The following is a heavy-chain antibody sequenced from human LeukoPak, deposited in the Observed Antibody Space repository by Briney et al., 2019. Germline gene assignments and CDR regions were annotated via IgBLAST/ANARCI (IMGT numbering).Heavy chain of an antibody. V-gene: IGHV4-34*01. CDR3: ARVQWLPLDVCNF. CDR2: INHSGNT. D-gene: IGHD6-19*01. Sequence: PSESLSLTCAVYGGSFSGYYWSWIRQPPGKGLEWIGEINHSGNTNYNPSLKHRVTISVDTSKNQFSLKLSSVTAADTAVYYCARVQWLPLDVCNFWGQGTIGTVSS. J-gene: IGHJ3*01. CDR1: GGSFSGYY.